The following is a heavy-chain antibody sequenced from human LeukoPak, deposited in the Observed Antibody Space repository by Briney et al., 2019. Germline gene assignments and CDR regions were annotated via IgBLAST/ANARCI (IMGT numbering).Heavy chain of an antibody. CDR2: VYHSGAT. J-gene: IGHJ2*01. D-gene: IGHD3-10*01. Sequence: PSETLSLTCKVSGYSISSGYHWGWIWQSPGKGLEWIGTVYHSGATYYNASLKSRLTISMDTSKSDFSLKLSAGTAADTAVYYCARATSSYHWYFDLWGRGTLVRVSS. CDR3: ARATSSYHWYFDL. CDR1: GYSISSGYH. V-gene: IGHV4-38-2*02.